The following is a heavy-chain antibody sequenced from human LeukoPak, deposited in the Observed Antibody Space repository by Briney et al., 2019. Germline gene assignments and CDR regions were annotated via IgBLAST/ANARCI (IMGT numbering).Heavy chain of an antibody. CDR1: GFTISNAW. CDR3: TTGYYVCGLEY. CDR2: IKRKTDGGTT. D-gene: IGHD3-16*01. Sequence: GGSLRLSCAASGFTISNAWMKWVRQAPGKGLEWVGRIKRKTDGGTTDYAAPVKGRFTISRDDSKNTLYLQMNSLKTEDTAVYYCTTGYYVCGLEYWGQGALVTVSS. V-gene: IGHV3-15*01. J-gene: IGHJ4*02.